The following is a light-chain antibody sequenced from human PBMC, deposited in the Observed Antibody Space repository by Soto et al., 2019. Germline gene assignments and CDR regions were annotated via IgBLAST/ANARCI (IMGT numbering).Light chain of an antibody. CDR1: QSISSY. CDR2: AAS. CDR3: QQSYSTPPT. Sequence: DIQMTQSPSSLSASVGDRVTITCRASQSISSYLNWYQQKPAKAPTLLIYAASSLQSGVPSRFSGSGSGTDFTLTISSLQPEDFATYYCQQSYSTPPTFGQGTKVEIK. V-gene: IGKV1-39*01. J-gene: IGKJ1*01.